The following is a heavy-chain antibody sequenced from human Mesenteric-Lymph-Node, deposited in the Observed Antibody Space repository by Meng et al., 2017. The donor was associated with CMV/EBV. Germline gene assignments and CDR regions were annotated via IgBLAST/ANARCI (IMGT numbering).Heavy chain of an antibody. V-gene: IGHV5-51*01. J-gene: IGHJ4*01. CDR2: IYPRDSDT. D-gene: IGHD3-10*01. CDR3: ARAQSGTIHYYHFGY. CDR1: GYSFSSYW. Sequence: ESLMISCKGSGYSFSSYWIAWVRQKPGKGLEYMGIIYPRDSDTRYSPSFQGQVTTSGDKSSSTAYLQRTSLEASDTAMYYCARAQSGTIHYYHFGYWGQGTLVTVSS.